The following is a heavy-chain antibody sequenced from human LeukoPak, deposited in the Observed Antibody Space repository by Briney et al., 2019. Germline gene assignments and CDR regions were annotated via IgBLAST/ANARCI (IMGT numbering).Heavy chain of an antibody. CDR2: INHSGST. D-gene: IGHD3-10*01. CDR3: AGPGAGDLDY. V-gene: IGHV4-34*01. CDR1: GGPFGVYY. J-gene: IGHJ4*02. Sequence: SETLSLTCAVYGGPFGVYYWSWVRQPPGKGLEWIGEINHSGSTNYNPSLKSRVTISVDTSKNHFSLKLSSVSAADTAVYYCAGPGAGDLDYWGQGTLVTVSS.